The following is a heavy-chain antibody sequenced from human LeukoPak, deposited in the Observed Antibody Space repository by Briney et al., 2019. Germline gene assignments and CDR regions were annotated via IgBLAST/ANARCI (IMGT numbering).Heavy chain of an antibody. CDR2: IIPIFGIA. CDR3: ASRSRDGYINPGFDY. CDR1: GGTFSSYA. J-gene: IGHJ4*02. V-gene: IGHV1-69*04. Sequence: SVKVSCKASGGTFSSYAISWVRQAPGQGLEWMGRIIPIFGIANYAQKFQGRVTITADKSTSTAYMELSSLRSEDTAVYYCASRSRDGYINPGFDYWGQGTLVTVSS. D-gene: IGHD5-24*01.